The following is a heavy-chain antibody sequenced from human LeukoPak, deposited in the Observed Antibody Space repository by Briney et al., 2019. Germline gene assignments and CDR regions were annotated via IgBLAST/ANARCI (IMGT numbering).Heavy chain of an antibody. V-gene: IGHV1-24*01. Sequence: AASVKVSCKVSGHTLSELSMHWVRQAPGKGLRWMGGFEPEDGETIYVQKLQGRVTMTEDTYTETAYTELSSLRSEEAAVYYCATADGYNWNDDHDGFDIWGQGTMVTVSS. CDR3: ATADGYNWNDDHDGFDI. D-gene: IGHD1-1*01. CDR1: GHTLSELS. CDR2: FEPEDGET. J-gene: IGHJ3*02.